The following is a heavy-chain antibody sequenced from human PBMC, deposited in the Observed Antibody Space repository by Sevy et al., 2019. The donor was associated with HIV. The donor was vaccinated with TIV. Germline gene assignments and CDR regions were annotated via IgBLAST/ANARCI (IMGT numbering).Heavy chain of an antibody. Sequence: GGSLRLSCAASGFIFSDYGMHWVRQAPGKGLEWVALVWYDGSYKYYTDSVKGRFTISRDNSNNMVFLQMNSLRAEDTAVYYCARDKLLPVMVSMVRGALSYYFDYWGQGTLVTVSS. V-gene: IGHV3-33*01. D-gene: IGHD3-10*01. CDR3: ARDKLLPVMVSMVRGALSYYFDY. CDR2: VWYDGSYK. J-gene: IGHJ4*02. CDR1: GFIFSDYG.